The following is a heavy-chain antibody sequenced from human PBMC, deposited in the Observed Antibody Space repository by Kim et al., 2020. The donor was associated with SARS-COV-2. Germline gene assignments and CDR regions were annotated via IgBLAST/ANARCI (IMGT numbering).Heavy chain of an antibody. Sequence: SETLSLTCAVYGGSFSGYYWSWIRQPPGKGLEWIGEISHSGSTNYNPSLKSRVTISVDTSKNQFSQKLSSVTAAETAVYYCSRGMYSSSWYGSRNWFDPWGQRTPVTVSS. V-gene: IGHV4-34*01. CDR3: SRGMYSSSWYGSRNWFDP. D-gene: IGHD6-13*01. J-gene: IGHJ5*02. CDR2: ISHSGST. CDR1: GGSFSGYY.